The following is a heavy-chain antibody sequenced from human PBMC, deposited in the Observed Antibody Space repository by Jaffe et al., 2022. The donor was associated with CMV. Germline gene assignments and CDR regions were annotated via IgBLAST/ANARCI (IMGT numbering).Heavy chain of an antibody. D-gene: IGHD3-10*01. CDR1: GFTFSSYW. CDR2: IKQDGSEK. V-gene: IGHV3-7*03. CDR3: ARLSYYYGSGPLDV. Sequence: EVQLVESGGGLVQPGGSLRLSCAASGFTFSSYWMSWVRQAPGKGLEWVANIKQDGSEKYYVDSVKGRFTISRDNAKNSLYLQMNSLRAEDTAVYYCARLSYYYGSGPLDVWGKGTTVTVSS. J-gene: IGHJ6*04.